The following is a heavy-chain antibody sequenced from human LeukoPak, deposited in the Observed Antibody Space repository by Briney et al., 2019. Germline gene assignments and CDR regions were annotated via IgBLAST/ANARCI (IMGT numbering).Heavy chain of an antibody. Sequence: GGSLRLSCAASGFTFSTYAMSWVRQAPGKGLEWVSVIYSGGSTYCADSVKGRFTISRDNSKNTLYLQMNSLSAEDTAVYYCARDGSNYYWYFDLWGRGTLVTVSS. D-gene: IGHD4-11*01. V-gene: IGHV3-53*01. CDR2: IYSGGST. CDR3: ARDGSNYYWYFDL. J-gene: IGHJ2*01. CDR1: GFTFSTYA.